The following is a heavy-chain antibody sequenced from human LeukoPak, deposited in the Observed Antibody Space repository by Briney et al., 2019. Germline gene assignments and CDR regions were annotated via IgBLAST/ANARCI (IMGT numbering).Heavy chain of an antibody. CDR3: AGGAVPPAIQFFQH. V-gene: IGHV4-61*02. Sequence: SETLSLTCAVSGGSISSDSYYWRWIRQPAGTGLEWIGRIYTSGSTDYNLSLKSRVTISLDASKNQFSLKLSSVTAADTAVYYCAGGAVPPAIQFFQHWGQGTLVTVAS. CDR1: GGSISSDSYY. J-gene: IGHJ1*01. D-gene: IGHD2-2*02. CDR2: IYTSGST.